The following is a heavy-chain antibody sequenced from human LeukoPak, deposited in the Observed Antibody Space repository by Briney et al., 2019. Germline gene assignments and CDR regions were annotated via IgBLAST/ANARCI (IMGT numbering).Heavy chain of an antibody. V-gene: IGHV4-30-4*01. CDR3: AREPADYGGNSGSAFDI. J-gene: IGHJ3*02. D-gene: IGHD4-23*01. CDR2: IYYSGST. CDR1: GGSISSGDYY. Sequence: SETLSLTCTVSGGSISSGDYYWSWIRQPPGKGLEWIVYIYYSGSTYYNPSLKSRVTISVDTSKNQFSLKLSSVTAADTAVYYCAREPADYGGNSGSAFDIWGQGTMVTVSS.